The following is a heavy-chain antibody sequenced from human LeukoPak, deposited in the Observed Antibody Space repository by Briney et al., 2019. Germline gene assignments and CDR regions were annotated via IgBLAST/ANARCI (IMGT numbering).Heavy chain of an antibody. J-gene: IGHJ4*02. CDR1: SGSFSGYY. CDR3: ASVHTSGFAGTEVDY. CDR2: INHSGST. D-gene: IGHD3-16*01. Sequence: SETLSLTCAVYSGSFSGYYWSWIRQPPGKGLEWIGEINHSGSTNYNPSLKSRVTISVDTSKNQFSLKLSSVTAAGTAVYYCASVHTSGFAGTEVDYWGQGTLVTVSS. V-gene: IGHV4-34*01.